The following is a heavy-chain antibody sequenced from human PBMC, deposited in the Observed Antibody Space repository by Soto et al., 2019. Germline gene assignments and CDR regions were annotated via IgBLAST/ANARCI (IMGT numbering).Heavy chain of an antibody. J-gene: IGHJ4*02. CDR2: IHDSGTT. CDR1: GGSVGSGRHY. CDR3: ARGWDAGY. D-gene: IGHD6-19*01. Sequence: ETLSLTCTVSGGSVGSGRHYWSWIRQPPGKVPEWIGYIHDSGTTNYVSSLKSRVSISADPSRNQFFLKVYSVTAADTAVYYCARGWDAGYWGQGTLVTVSS. V-gene: IGHV4-61*01.